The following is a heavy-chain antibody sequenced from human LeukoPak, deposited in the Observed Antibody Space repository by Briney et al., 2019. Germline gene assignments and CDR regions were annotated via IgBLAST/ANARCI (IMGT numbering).Heavy chain of an antibody. J-gene: IGHJ4*02. CDR3: ARVQYSSSSWFDY. D-gene: IGHD6-6*01. CDR2: ISSSSSTI. V-gene: IGHV3-48*01. CDR1: GFTFSSYR. Sequence: GGSLRLSWAASGFTFSSYRMNWVRQAPGKGLEWVSYISSSSSTIYYADSVKGRFTISRDNAKNSLYLEMNSLRAEDTAVYYCARVQYSSSSWFDYWGQGTLVTVSS.